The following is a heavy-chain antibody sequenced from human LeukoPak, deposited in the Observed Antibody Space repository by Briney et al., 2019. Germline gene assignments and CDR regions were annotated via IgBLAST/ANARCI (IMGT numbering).Heavy chain of an antibody. V-gene: IGHV3-7*01. Sequence: GGSLRLSCAASEFTFSSYWMSWVRQAPGKVLEWVANINQDGSEKYYVDSVKGRFTISRDNAKNSLYLQINSLRAEDTAVYYCAGSWSPYDAFDIWGQGTMVTVSS. D-gene: IGHD6-13*01. CDR3: AGSWSPYDAFDI. CDR2: INQDGSEK. CDR1: EFTFSSYW. J-gene: IGHJ3*02.